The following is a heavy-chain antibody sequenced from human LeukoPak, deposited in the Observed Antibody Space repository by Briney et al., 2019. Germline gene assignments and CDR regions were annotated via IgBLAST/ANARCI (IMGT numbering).Heavy chain of an antibody. Sequence: GASVKVSCKASGYTFTSYDINWVRQATGQGLEWMGWMNPNSGNTGYAQKFQGRVTITRNTSISTAYMELSSLSSEDTAVYYCARGRRVADSGNWFDPWGQGTLVTVSS. CDR3: ARGRRVADSGNWFDP. J-gene: IGHJ5*02. CDR1: GYTFTSYD. V-gene: IGHV1-8*03. CDR2: MNPNSGNT. D-gene: IGHD3-3*01.